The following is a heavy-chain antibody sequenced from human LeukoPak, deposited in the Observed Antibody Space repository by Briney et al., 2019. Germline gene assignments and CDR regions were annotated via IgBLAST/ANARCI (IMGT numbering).Heavy chain of an antibody. CDR1: GYRFATYA. V-gene: IGHV7-4-1*02. Sequence: ASVKVSCKTSGYRFATYAITWVRQAPGQGLEWMGWINTNTGQPAYAQGFTGRFVFSFDTSVTTAYLQITSLKTEDTAVYYCARWVAAADPCGQGTLVTVSS. J-gene: IGHJ5*02. CDR3: ARWVAAADP. CDR2: INTNTGQP. D-gene: IGHD6-13*01.